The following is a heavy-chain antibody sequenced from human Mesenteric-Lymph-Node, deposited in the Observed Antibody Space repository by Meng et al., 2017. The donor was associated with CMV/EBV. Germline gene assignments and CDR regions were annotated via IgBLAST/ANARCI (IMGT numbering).Heavy chain of an antibody. V-gene: IGHV1-3*01. D-gene: IGHD3-22*01. J-gene: IGHJ4*02. CDR3: ARMGYYYDSSGYF. CDR2: INAGNGNT. Sequence: KASGYTFTSYAMHWVRQASGQRLEWMGWINAGNGNTKYSQKFQGRVTITRDTSASTAYMELSSLRSEDTAVYYCARMGYYYDSSGYFWGQGTLVTVSS. CDR1: GYTFTSYA.